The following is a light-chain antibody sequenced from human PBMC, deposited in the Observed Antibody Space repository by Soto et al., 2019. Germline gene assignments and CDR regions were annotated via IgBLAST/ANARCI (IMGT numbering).Light chain of an antibody. CDR1: ESVSSSF. V-gene: IGKV3-20*01. CDR3: QQYGSSPWT. J-gene: IGKJ1*01. CDR2: GAS. Sequence: EIVLTQSPGTLSLSPGDRTTLSCRPSESVSSSFLAWYQQKPGQAPRLLIYGASSRATGIPDRFSGSGSGTDFTLTISGLEPEDFAVYYCQQYGSSPWTFGQGTKVEIK.